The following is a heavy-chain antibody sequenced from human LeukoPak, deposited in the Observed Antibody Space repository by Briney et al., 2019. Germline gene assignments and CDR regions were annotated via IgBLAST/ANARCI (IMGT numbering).Heavy chain of an antibody. V-gene: IGHV4-30-4*01. CDR1: GGSISSGDYY. Sequence: SETLSLTCTVSGGSISSGDYYWSWIRQPPGKGLEWIGYIYYSGSTYYNPSLKSRVTISVDTSKNQFSLKLSSVTAADTAVYYCARESVNGDYAGLGYWGQGTLVTVSS. CDR2: IYYSGST. CDR3: ARESVNGDYAGLGY. J-gene: IGHJ4*02. D-gene: IGHD4-17*01.